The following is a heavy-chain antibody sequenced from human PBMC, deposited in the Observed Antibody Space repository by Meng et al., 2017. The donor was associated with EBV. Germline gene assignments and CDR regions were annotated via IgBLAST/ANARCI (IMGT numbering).Heavy chain of an antibody. V-gene: IGHV1-18*01. CDR3: ARVRTFGGVIPPDY. J-gene: IGHJ4*02. Sequence: QVPRVQAGVEGKKPGAEVKVSCKASGYTFTSYGIIWVRQAPGQGLEWMGWISAYNGNTNYAQKLQGRVTMTTDTSTSTAYMELRSLRSDDTAVYYCARVRTFGGVIPPDYWGQGTLVTVSS. CDR2: ISAYNGNT. CDR1: GYTFTSYG. D-gene: IGHD3-16*02.